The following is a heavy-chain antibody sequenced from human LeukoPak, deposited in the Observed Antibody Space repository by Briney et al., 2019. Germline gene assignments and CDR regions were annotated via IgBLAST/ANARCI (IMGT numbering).Heavy chain of an antibody. CDR3: ASHTGTGDAFRPFHI. CDR1: GFTFSTHD. Sequence: PGGSPRLSCAASGFTFSTHDVNWVRQAPGKGLEWVSFINSRSSTIYYADSVKGRFTISRDNAKNSLYLQMNSLRAEDTAVYYCASHTGTGDAFRPFHIWGQGIMVTVSS. D-gene: IGHD2-21*02. J-gene: IGHJ3*02. CDR2: INSRSSTI. V-gene: IGHV3-48*04.